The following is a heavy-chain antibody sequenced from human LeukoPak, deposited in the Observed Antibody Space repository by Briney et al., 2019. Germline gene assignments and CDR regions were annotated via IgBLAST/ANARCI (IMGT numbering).Heavy chain of an antibody. CDR1: GYSFTTYW. V-gene: IGHV5-10-1*01. CDR2: IDPSDSYT. CDR3: ASPIAVDDAFDI. D-gene: IGHD6-19*01. Sequence: GASLKISCKGAGYSFTTYWISWVRQMPGKGLEWMGRIDPSDSYTNYSPSFQGHVTISADKSISTAYLQWSSLKASDTAMYYCASPIAVDDAFDIWGQGTMVTVSS. J-gene: IGHJ3*02.